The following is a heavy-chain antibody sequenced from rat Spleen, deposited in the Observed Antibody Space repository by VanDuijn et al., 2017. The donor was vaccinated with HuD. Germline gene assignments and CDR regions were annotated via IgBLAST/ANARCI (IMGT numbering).Heavy chain of an antibody. CDR2: ISTGGGNT. CDR1: GFTFNNYW. Sequence: EVQLVESDGGLVQPGRSLKLSCVASGFTFNNYWMSWIRQAPGKGLEWVASISTGGGNTYYPDSVKGRFTISRDNAENTVYLQMNSLRSEDTATYYCARVPGYNYWYVDFWGPETMVTVSS. CDR3: ARVPGYNYWYVDF. J-gene: IGHJ1*01. V-gene: IGHV5-58*01. D-gene: IGHD1-4*01.